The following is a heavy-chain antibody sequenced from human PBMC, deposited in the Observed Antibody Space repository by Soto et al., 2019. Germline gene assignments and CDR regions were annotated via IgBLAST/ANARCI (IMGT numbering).Heavy chain of an antibody. J-gene: IGHJ5*02. CDR2: IYYSGST. CDR3: ARWWSGSRPAFDP. Sequence: QVQLQESGPGLVKPSQTLSLTRTVSGGSISSGDYYWSWIRQHPGKGLEWIGYIYYSGSTYYNPSLKSRVSLSVDTSKNKCSLKLSSVTAADTAVYYCARWWSGSRPAFDPWGQGTLVTVPS. V-gene: IGHV4-31*03. CDR1: GGSISSGDYY. D-gene: IGHD3-3*01.